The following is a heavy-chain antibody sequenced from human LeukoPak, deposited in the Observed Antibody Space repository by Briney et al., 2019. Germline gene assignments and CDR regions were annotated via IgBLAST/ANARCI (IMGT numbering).Heavy chain of an antibody. CDR3: ARDQYCSSFSCSFDY. Sequence: SQTLSLTCAISGDSVSSNSVAWNWIRQSPSRGLEWLGRTYYRSQWYNEYAVSVRSRITINPDTSKNQFSLQLNSVTPEDSAVYYCARDQYCSSFSCSFDYWGQGTLVTVSS. CDR1: GDSVSSNSVA. D-gene: IGHD2-2*01. V-gene: IGHV6-1*01. CDR2: TYYRSQWYN. J-gene: IGHJ4*02.